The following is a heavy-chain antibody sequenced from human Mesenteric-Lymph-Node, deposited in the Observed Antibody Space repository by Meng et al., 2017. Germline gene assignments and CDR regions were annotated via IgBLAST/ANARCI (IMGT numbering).Heavy chain of an antibody. CDR3: ARDWVPYGYSYYYYFGMDI. J-gene: IGHJ6*02. D-gene: IGHD5-18*01. CDR1: GGSISSGSYY. Sequence: SETLSLTCTVSGGSISSGSYYWSWIRQPAGKGLEWIGRIYTSGSTNYNPSLKSRVTISVDTSKNQFSLKLSSVTAADTAVYYCARDWVPYGYSYYYYFGMDIWGQGTTVTVSS. CDR2: IYTSGST. V-gene: IGHV4-61*02.